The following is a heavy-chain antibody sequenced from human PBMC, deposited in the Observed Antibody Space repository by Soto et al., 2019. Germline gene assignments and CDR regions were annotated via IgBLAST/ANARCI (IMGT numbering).Heavy chain of an antibody. CDR1: GGSVSSGSYY. CDR3: ARTPHYYDSSGYPDY. J-gene: IGHJ4*02. CDR2: IYYSGST. V-gene: IGHV4-61*01. Sequence: LSLTCTVSGGSVSSGSYYWSWIRQPPGKGLEWIGYIYYSGSTNYNPSLKSRVTISVDTSKNQFSLKLSSVTAADTAVYYCARTPHYYDSSGYPDYWGQGTLVTVSS. D-gene: IGHD3-22*01.